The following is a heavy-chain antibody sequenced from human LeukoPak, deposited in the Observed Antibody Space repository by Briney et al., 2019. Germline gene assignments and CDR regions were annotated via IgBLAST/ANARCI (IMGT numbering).Heavy chain of an antibody. V-gene: IGHV3-21*01. CDR1: GFTFSSYS. CDR3: ARDRESSSWFDY. J-gene: IGHJ4*02. D-gene: IGHD6-13*01. CDR2: ISSSSSYI. Sequence: PGGSLRLSCAASGFTFSSYSMNWVRQAPGKGLEWVSSISSSSSYIYYADSVKGRFTISRDNAKNSLYLQMKSLRVEDTAVYYCARDRESSSWFDYWGQGTLVTVSS.